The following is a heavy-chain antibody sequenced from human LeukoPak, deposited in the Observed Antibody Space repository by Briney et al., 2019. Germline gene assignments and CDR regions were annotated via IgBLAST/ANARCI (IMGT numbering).Heavy chain of an antibody. CDR2: ISVDGGDI. CDR3: GKDPNGNFIGAFDF. V-gene: IGHV3-23*01. D-gene: IGHD4-23*01. J-gene: IGHJ3*01. CDR1: RFAFHNYT. Sequence: GGSLRLSCAASRFAFHNYTMTWIRQAPERGLEWVSSISVDGGDIKYTDSAKGRFTISRDNSKGTLYLQMDSLRVEDTAVYYCGKDPNGNFIGAFDFWGQGTMVTVSS.